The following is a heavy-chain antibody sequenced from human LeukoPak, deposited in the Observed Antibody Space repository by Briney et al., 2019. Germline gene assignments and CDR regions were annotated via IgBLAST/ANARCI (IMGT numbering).Heavy chain of an antibody. CDR3: AREDIVVVPATSYTYYYYYYMDV. CDR2: MNPNSGNT. CDR1: GYTFTSYD. V-gene: IGHV1-8*03. J-gene: IGHJ6*03. D-gene: IGHD2-2*01. Sequence: APVKVSCKASGYTFTSYDINWVRQATGQGLEWMGWMNPNSGNTGYAQKFQGRVTITRNTSISTAYMELSSLRSEDTAVYYCAREDIVVVPATSYTYYYYYYMDVWGKGTTVTVSS.